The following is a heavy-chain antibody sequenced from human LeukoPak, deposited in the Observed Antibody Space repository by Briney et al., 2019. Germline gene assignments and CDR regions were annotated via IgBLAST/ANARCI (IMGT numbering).Heavy chain of an antibody. D-gene: IGHD3-9*01. V-gene: IGHV3-30*02. CDR3: AKPHGASPSTGYSLDY. CDR1: GFTFSSYG. CDR2: IRYDGSNK. J-gene: IGHJ4*02. Sequence: GSLRLSCAASGFTFSSYGMHWVRQAPGKGLEWVAFIRYDGSNKYYADSVKGRFTISRDNSKNTLYLQMNSLRAEDTAVYYCAKPHGASPSTGYSLDYWGQGTLVTVSS.